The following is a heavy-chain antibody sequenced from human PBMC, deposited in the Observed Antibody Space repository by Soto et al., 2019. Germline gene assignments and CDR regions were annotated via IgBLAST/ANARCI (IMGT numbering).Heavy chain of an antibody. CDR2: IWYDGSNK. Sequence: QVQLVESGGGVVQPGRSLRLSCAVSGFTFSSYGMHWVRQAPGKGLEWVAVIWYDGSNKYYADSVKGRFTISRDNSKNTLYLQMNSLRAEDTAVYYCARDPTVTTSYYYMDVWGKGTTVTVSS. V-gene: IGHV3-33*01. CDR1: GFTFSSYG. CDR3: ARDPTVTTSYYYMDV. D-gene: IGHD4-17*01. J-gene: IGHJ6*03.